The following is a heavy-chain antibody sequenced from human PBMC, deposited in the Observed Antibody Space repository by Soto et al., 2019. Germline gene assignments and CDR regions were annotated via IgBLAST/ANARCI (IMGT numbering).Heavy chain of an antibody. V-gene: IGHV3-11*06. CDR3: ARDNRDYDYVWGSYRVPVFDY. CDR2: ISSSSSYT. D-gene: IGHD3-16*02. Sequence: GGSLRLSCAASGFTFSDYYMSWIRQAPGKGLEWVSYISSSSSYTNYADSVKGRFTISRDNAKNTLYLQMNSLRAEDTDVYYFARDNRDYDYVWGSYRVPVFDYWGQGTLVTVSS. CDR1: GFTFSDYY. J-gene: IGHJ4*02.